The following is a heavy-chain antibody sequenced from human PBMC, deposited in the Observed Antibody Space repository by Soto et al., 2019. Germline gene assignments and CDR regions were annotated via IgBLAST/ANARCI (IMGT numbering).Heavy chain of an antibody. J-gene: IGHJ5*02. CDR1: GDSISSRNW. CDR3: ARQGGYLVDP. D-gene: IGHD5-12*01. V-gene: IGHV4-4*02. CDR2: IYRSGTT. Sequence: QVQLQESGPGLVKPSETLSLTCAVSGDSISSRNWWSWVRQPPGKGLEWIGEIYRSGTTNYNPSLKSRVTISVDKSKNQFSLNLRSVTAADTAVYFCARQGGYLVDPWGQGTLVTVSS.